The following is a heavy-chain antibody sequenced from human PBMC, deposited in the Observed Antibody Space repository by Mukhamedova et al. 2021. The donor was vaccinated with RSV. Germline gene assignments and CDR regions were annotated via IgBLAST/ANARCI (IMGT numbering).Heavy chain of an antibody. V-gene: IGHV4-4*07. Sequence: QPAGKGLEWIGRIYSSGITSGSTNSNPSLKSRVTMSVDTSKNQFSLKLTSVTAADTAVYYCARGRTYYDDSGYYNALDYW. D-gene: IGHD3-22*01. CDR2: IYSSGITSGST. CDR3: ARGRTYYDDSGYYNALDY. J-gene: IGHJ4*01.